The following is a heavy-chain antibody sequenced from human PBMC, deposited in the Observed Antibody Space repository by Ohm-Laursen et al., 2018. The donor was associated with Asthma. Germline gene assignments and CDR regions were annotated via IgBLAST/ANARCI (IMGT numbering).Heavy chain of an antibody. CDR3: ARDVMEWYLPAFDF. CDR2: IYNGGST. Sequence: SLRLSCSASKFTFSNHWMNWVRQAPGKGLEWVPVIYNGGSTYHADSVRGRFTISRDDSKNTLYLQMNSLRPDDTAVYYCARDVMEWYLPAFDFWGQGTLVTVSS. V-gene: IGHV3-66*02. D-gene: IGHD3-3*01. J-gene: IGHJ4*02. CDR1: KFTFSNHW.